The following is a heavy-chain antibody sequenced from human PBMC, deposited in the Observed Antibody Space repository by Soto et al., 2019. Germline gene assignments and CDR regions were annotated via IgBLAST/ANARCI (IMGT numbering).Heavy chain of an antibody. Sequence: ASVKVSCKASGYRFTHYAISWVRQAPGPGLEWMGLLSTYNGNPNYTQKLQGRVTLTTDTSARTAYMELRSLTSDDTAVDYCARDDGSSSSVYRVYDLDYWGQGTLVTVSS. V-gene: IGHV1-18*01. CDR1: GYRFTHYA. CDR3: ARDDGSSSSVYRVYDLDY. D-gene: IGHD2-2*01. J-gene: IGHJ4*02. CDR2: LSTYNGNP.